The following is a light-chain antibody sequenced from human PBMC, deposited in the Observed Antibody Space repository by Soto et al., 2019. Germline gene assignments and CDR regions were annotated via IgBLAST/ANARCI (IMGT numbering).Light chain of an antibody. Sequence: EIVVTQSPATLSLSPGERATLSCRTSQSVGSYLAWDQKKPGKAPRLLIYDASNRATGIPARFSGSGSGRDFTLTISSLEPEDLAVDDCQQRSTWPPLSFGVGTQVEI. CDR2: DAS. CDR3: QQRSTWPPLS. V-gene: IGKV3-11*02. CDR1: QSVGSY. J-gene: IGKJ4*01.